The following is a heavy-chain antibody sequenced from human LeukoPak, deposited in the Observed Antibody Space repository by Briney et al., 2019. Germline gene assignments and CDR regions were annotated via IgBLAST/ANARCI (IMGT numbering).Heavy chain of an antibody. J-gene: IGHJ4*02. CDR2: IYDSGST. CDR1: GGSIRSSYYY. Sequence: SETLSLTCTVSGGSIRSSYYYWGWIRQPPGKGLEWIGSIYDSGSTYYNPSLKSRVTISVDTSKNQFSLKLTSVTAADTAVYYCARLRTVNYFDYWGQGTLVTVSS. V-gene: IGHV4-39*01. CDR3: ARLRTVNYFDY. D-gene: IGHD3-10*01.